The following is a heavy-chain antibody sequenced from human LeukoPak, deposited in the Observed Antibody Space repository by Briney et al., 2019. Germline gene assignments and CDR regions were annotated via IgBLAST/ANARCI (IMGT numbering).Heavy chain of an antibody. Sequence: GASVKVYCKASGYTFTSYDINWVRQATGQGLEWMGWMNPNSGNTGYAQKFQGRVTITRNTSISTAYMELRSLRSDDTAVYYCARERTRYFDYWGQGTLVTVSS. V-gene: IGHV1-8*03. J-gene: IGHJ4*02. CDR1: GYTFTSYD. CDR2: MNPNSGNT. CDR3: ARERTRYFDY.